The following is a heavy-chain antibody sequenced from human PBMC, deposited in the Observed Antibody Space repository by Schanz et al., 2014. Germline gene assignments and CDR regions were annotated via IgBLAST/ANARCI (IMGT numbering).Heavy chain of an antibody. CDR2: INQDGSEK. D-gene: IGHD1-1*01. J-gene: IGHJ4*02. V-gene: IGHV3-7*01. CDR1: GFNFSSYC. CDR3: ARDGAELYYFDD. Sequence: VQLVESGGGVVQPGRSLRLSCAASGFNFSSYCINWVRQAPGKGLEWVANINQDGSEKYYVDSVKGRFTISRDNAKNSLYLQMNGLRAEDTAVFYCARDGAELYYFDDWGQGTLVTVSS.